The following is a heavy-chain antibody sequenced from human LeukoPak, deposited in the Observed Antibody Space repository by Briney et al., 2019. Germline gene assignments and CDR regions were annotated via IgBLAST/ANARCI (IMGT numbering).Heavy chain of an antibody. Sequence: GGSVKVSCKASGYSFTGYYMHWVRQAPGQGLGWVGRINPNSGGTNYAQKFQGRVTMTRDTSISTAYMELSRLRSDDTAVYYCARDLRYCSGGSCYSPPCYWGQGTLVTVSS. V-gene: IGHV1-2*06. CDR1: GYSFTGYY. J-gene: IGHJ4*02. CDR3: ARDLRYCSGGSCYSPPCY. CDR2: INPNSGGT. D-gene: IGHD2-15*01.